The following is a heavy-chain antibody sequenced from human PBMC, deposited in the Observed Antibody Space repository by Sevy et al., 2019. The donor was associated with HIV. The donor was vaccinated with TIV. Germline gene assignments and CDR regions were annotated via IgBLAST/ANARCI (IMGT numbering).Heavy chain of an antibody. CDR3: AKESPGYNYDSSGSLDY. D-gene: IGHD3-22*01. J-gene: IGHJ4*02. Sequence: GGSLRLFCAASGFTFNTYAMSWVRQAPGKGLEWVSGISGSGYYTYYADAVKGRFTISRDNSKNTLYLQMDSLRVEDTAVYYCAKESPGYNYDSSGSLDYWGQGTLVTVSS. V-gene: IGHV3-23*01. CDR1: GFTFNTYA. CDR2: ISGSGYYT.